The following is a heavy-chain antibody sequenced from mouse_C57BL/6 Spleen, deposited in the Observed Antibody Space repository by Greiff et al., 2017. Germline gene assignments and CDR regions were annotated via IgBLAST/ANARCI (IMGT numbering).Heavy chain of an antibody. CDR2: IHPSDRDT. V-gene: IGHV1-74*01. CDR1: GYTFTSYW. J-gene: IGHJ3*01. CDR3: ANYYDYDEGLAY. Sequence: QVQLQQPGAELVKPGASVKVSCKASGYTFTSYWMHWVKQRPGQGLEWIGRIHPSDRDTNYNQKFKGKATLTADKSSSTAYMQLSSLASEGSADYYCANYYDYDEGLAYWGQGTLVTVSA. D-gene: IGHD2-4*01.